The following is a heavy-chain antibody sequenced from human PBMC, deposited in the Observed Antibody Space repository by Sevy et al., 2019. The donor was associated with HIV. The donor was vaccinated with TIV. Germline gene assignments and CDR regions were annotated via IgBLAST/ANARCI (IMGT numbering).Heavy chain of an antibody. J-gene: IGHJ4*02. D-gene: IGHD6-13*01. V-gene: IGHV3-23*01. Sequence: RGSLRLSCAASGFTFSSYTMSWVRQAPGKGLEWVSAISGSGGSTYYADSVKGRFTISRDNSKNTLYLQMNSLRAEDTAVYYCAKDPRIAAAGTKGFDYWGQGTLVTVSS. CDR2: ISGSGGST. CDR3: AKDPRIAAAGTKGFDY. CDR1: GFTFSSYT.